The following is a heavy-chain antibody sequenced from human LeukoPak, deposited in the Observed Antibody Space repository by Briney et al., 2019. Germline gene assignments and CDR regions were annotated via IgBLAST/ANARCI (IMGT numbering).Heavy chain of an antibody. CDR3: ARGWYDTYYYYYMDV. D-gene: IGHD3-9*01. Sequence: SETLSLTCTVSGGSISSSSYYWSWIRQPPGKGLEWIGYIYYSGSTNYNPSLKSRVTISVDTSKNQFSLKLSSVTAADTAVYYCARGWYDTYYYYYMDVWGKGTTVTISS. CDR1: GGSISSSSYY. V-gene: IGHV4-61*01. J-gene: IGHJ6*03. CDR2: IYYSGST.